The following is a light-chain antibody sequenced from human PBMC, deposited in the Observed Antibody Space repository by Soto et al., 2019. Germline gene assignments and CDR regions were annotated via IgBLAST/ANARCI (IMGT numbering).Light chain of an antibody. J-gene: IGLJ1*01. CDR1: SSDIGAGYD. V-gene: IGLV1-40*01. Sequence: QSVLTQPPSVSGAPGQRVIISCAGSSSDIGAGYDVHWYQQLPGTAPKLLVYGNSHRPSGVPDRFSGSKSGTSASLAITGLQAEDEADYYCQSYDTSLNYVFGTGTKVTVL. CDR3: QSYDTSLNYV. CDR2: GNS.